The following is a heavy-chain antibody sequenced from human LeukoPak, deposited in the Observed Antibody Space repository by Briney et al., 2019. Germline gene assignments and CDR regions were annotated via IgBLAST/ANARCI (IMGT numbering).Heavy chain of an antibody. CDR2: IYTSGST. Sequence: SETLSITCTVSGGSISSYYWSWIRQPAGKGLEWIGRIYTSGSTNYNPSLKSRVTMSVDTSKNQFSLKLSSVTAADTAVYYCARDRIVGYYYYYYMDVWGKGTTVTVSS. CDR1: GGSISSYY. D-gene: IGHD1-26*01. CDR3: ARDRIVGYYYYYYMDV. V-gene: IGHV4-4*07. J-gene: IGHJ6*03.